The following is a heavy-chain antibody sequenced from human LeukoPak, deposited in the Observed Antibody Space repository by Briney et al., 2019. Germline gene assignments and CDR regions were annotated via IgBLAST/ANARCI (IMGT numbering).Heavy chain of an antibody. J-gene: IGHJ4*02. V-gene: IGHV4-4*07. D-gene: IGHD2-2*01. Sequence: PSETLSLTCTVSGGSISSYYWSWIRQPAGKGLEWIGRIYTSGSTNYNPSLKSRVTMSVDTSKNQFSLKLSSVTAADTAVYYCARGYCSSTSCQSFDYWGQGTLVTVSS. CDR1: GGSISSYY. CDR2: IYTSGST. CDR3: ARGYCSSTSCQSFDY.